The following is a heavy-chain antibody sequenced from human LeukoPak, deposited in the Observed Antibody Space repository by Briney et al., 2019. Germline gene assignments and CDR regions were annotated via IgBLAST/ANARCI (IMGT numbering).Heavy chain of an antibody. D-gene: IGHD2-2*01. CDR2: ILHSGST. CDR1: GYSISSAYY. V-gene: IGHV4-38-2*01. CDR3: ASVNCSSTSCYWGTGWFDP. Sequence: SETLSLTCAVSGYSISSAYYWGWIRQPPGKGLEWIGSILHSGSTYYNPSLKSRVTISVDTSKNQFSLKLSSVTAADTAVYYCASVNCSSTSCYWGTGWFDPWGQGTLVTVSS. J-gene: IGHJ5*02.